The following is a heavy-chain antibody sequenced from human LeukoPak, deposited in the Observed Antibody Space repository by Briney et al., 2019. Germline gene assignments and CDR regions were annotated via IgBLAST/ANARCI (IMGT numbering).Heavy chain of an antibody. CDR2: IYPGDSDT. J-gene: IGHJ4*02. CDR3: ARHGDPGTHDYGDYYFDY. D-gene: IGHD4-17*01. CDR1: GYSFTSYW. V-gene: IGHV5-51*01. Sequence: GESLKISCKGSGYSFTSYWIGWVRQMPGKGLEWMGIIYPGDSDTRYSPSFQGQVTISADKSISTAYLQWSSLKASDTAMYYCARHGDPGTHDYGDYYFDYWGQGTLVTVSS.